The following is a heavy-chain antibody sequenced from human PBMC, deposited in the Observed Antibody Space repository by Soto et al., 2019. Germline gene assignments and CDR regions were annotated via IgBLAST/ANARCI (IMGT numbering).Heavy chain of an antibody. Sequence: QVQLQESGPGLVKPSETLSLTCTVSGGSISSYYWSWIRQPAGKGLEWIGRIYTSGSTNYNPSLKSRVTMSVDTSKNQLSLKLSSVTAADTAVYYCARESIQSAAGTAPISYWGQGTLVTVSS. CDR2: IYTSGST. J-gene: IGHJ4*02. CDR3: ARESIQSAAGTAPISY. D-gene: IGHD6-13*01. V-gene: IGHV4-4*07. CDR1: GGSISSYY.